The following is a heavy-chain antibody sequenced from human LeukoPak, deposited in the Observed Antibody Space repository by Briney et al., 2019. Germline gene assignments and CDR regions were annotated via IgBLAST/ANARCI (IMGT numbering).Heavy chain of an antibody. CDR3: ARSLYGYGYGPFDY. Sequence: GGSLRLSCAASGFTFSSYAMHWVRQAPGKGLEWVAVISYDGSNKYYADSVKGRFTISRDNSKNTLYLQMNSLRAEDTAVYYCARSLYGYGYGPFDYWGQGTLVTVSS. V-gene: IGHV3-30-3*01. CDR2: ISYDGSNK. D-gene: IGHD5-18*01. CDR1: GFTFSSYA. J-gene: IGHJ4*02.